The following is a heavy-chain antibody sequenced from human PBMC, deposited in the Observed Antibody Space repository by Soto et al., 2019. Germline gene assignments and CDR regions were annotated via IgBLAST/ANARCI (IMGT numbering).Heavy chain of an antibody. CDR2: IFYSGTT. J-gene: IGHJ6*02. CDR1: GDSISSADYY. CDR3: ARDLWVEPELYYYGMDV. V-gene: IGHV4-30-4*01. D-gene: IGHD1-1*01. Sequence: PSETLSLACTVSGDSISSADYYWSWIRQTPGKCLEWIGHIFYSGTTYYNPSLKSRLTISVDTSKNHFSLRLTSVTAADTAVYYCARDLWVEPELYYYGMDVWGQGTTDTVSS.